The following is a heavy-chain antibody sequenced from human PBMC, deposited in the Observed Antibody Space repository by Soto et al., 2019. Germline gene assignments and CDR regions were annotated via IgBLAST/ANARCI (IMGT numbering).Heavy chain of an antibody. D-gene: IGHD3-3*01. CDR1: GGSMNSYY. V-gene: IGHV4-59*01. J-gene: IGHJ3*02. Sequence: QVQLHESGPGLVKPSETLSLTGSVSGGSMNSYYWSWIRQSPGKGLEWLGYIYYSGDTKYNPSLQSRISISVDTTKNHFSLRLNSVTAEDTAVYYCARDRNKLWKNDAFDIWGQGTMVTVSS. CDR2: IYYSGDT. CDR3: ARDRNKLWKNDAFDI.